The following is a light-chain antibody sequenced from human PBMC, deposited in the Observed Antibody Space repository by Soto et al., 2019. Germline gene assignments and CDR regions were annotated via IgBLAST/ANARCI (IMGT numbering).Light chain of an antibody. V-gene: IGLV2-14*01. CDR1: SSDVGADKY. Sequence: QSALTQPASVAGSPGQSITITCTGTSSDVGADKYVSWYQQHPGKVPQLIIFEVNNRPSGVSNRFSGSKSGNTASLTISGLQAEDEGDYYCCSYASNTYVFGTGTKVTVL. J-gene: IGLJ1*01. CDR2: EVN. CDR3: CSYASNTYV.